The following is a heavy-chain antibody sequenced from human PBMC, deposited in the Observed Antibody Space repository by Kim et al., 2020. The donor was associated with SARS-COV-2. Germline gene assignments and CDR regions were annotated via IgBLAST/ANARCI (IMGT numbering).Heavy chain of an antibody. D-gene: IGHD6-19*01. CDR3: ARGAVAGSDAFDI. J-gene: IGHJ3*02. CDR1: GFTFSSYA. CDR2: ISYDGGNK. Sequence: GGSLRLSCVASGFTFSSYAIHWVRQTPGKGLEWVADISYDGGNKYYADSVKGRLTISRDNSKNTLYLQMNSLGAEDTAVYYCARGAVAGSDAFDIWGQGTMVTVSS. V-gene: IGHV3-30-3*01.